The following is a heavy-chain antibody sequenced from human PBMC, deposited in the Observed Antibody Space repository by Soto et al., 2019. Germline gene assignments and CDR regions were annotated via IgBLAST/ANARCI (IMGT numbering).Heavy chain of an antibody. CDR2: IYYSGST. D-gene: IGHD3-10*01. CDR3: ARSGGGGFGESDHDAFDI. Sequence: QVQLQESGPGLVKPSQTPSLTCTVSGGSISSGGYYWSWIRQHPGKGLEWIGYIYYSGSTYYNPSLKSRVTISVDTSKNQFSLKLSSVTAADTAVYYCARSGGGGFGESDHDAFDIWGQGTMVTVSS. J-gene: IGHJ3*02. CDR1: GGSISSGGYY. V-gene: IGHV4-31*03.